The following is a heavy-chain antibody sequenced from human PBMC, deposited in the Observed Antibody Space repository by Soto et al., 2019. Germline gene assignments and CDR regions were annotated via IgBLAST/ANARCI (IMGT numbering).Heavy chain of an antibody. V-gene: IGHV4-59*01. CDR2: IHYSGTT. Sequence: QVQMQESGPGLVKPSETLSLSCSVSGGPINSDYWSWIRQPPGKGLEWLANIHYSGTTTYNPSLKGRVTISIDTPKNQIFLRLNSVSAADTAVYYCTRGGGWLPEDWGQGTLVTVSS. CDR3: TRGGGWLPED. J-gene: IGHJ4*02. CDR1: GGPINSDY. D-gene: IGHD5-12*01.